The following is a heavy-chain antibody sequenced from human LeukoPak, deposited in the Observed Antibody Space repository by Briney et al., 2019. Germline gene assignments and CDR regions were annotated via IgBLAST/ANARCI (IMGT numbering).Heavy chain of an antibody. D-gene: IGHD2-21*02. CDR2: INAGNGNT. V-gene: IGHV1-3*01. J-gene: IGHJ6*02. CDR1: GYTFTSYA. CDR3: ARVDCGGDCLMDWYYGMDV. Sequence: ASVKVSCKASGYTFTSYAMHWVRQAPGQRLEWMGWINAGNGNTKYSQKFQGRVTVTRDTSASTAYMELSSLRSEDTAVYYCARVDCGGDCLMDWYYGMDVWGQGTTVTVSS.